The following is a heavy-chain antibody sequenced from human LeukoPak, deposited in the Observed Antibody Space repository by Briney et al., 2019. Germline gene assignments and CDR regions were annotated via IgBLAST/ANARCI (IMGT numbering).Heavy chain of an antibody. V-gene: IGHV4-59*08. CDR3: ARHGGYSGYFLGWFDP. Sequence: PSETLSLTCTVSGGSINSYYWSWIRQPPGKGLEWIGYIYYRGSTNYNPSLKSRVTISQHTSKNQNSPKLTAVTAPNKGVHYRARHGGYSGYFLGWFDPWGRGTVVRVSS. CDR2: IYYRGST. J-gene: IGHJ5*02. CDR1: GGSINSYY. D-gene: IGHD5-12*01.